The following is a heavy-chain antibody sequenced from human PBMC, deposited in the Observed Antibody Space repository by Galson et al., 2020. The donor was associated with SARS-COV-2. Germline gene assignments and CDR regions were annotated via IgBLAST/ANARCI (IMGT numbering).Heavy chain of an antibody. D-gene: IGHD3-3*01. CDR1: GFSLTTSGVG. J-gene: IGHJ4*02. Sequence: ESGPTLVKPTQTLTLTCTFSGFSLTTSGVGVGWLRQHPGKALEWLALIYWNDDKRYSPSLKSRLTITKDTSKNQVVLTMTNMDPVDTATYFCAHSAPSSLTIFGVVIVKDYFDYWGQGTLVTVSS. CDR2: IYWNDDK. V-gene: IGHV2-5*01. CDR3: AHSAPSSLTIFGVVIVKDYFDY.